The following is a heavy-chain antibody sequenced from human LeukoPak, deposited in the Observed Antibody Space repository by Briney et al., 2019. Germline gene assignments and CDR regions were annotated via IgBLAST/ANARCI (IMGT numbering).Heavy chain of an antibody. D-gene: IGHD3-22*01. V-gene: IGHV7-4-1*02. Sequence: ASVKVSCKASGYTFTSYAMNWVRQAPGQGPERMGWINTNTGNPTYAQGFTGRFVFSLDTSVSTAYLQINSLKAEDTAVCYCARVVDYYDSSGPRGWDAFDIWGQGTMVTVSS. CDR2: INTNTGNP. CDR3: ARVVDYYDSSGPRGWDAFDI. CDR1: GYTFTSYA. J-gene: IGHJ3*02.